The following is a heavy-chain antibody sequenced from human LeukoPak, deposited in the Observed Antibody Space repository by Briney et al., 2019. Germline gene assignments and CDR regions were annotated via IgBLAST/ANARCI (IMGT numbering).Heavy chain of an antibody. CDR1: GVSISSGGYY. V-gene: IGHV4-30-2*01. D-gene: IGHD6-13*01. Sequence: SQTLSLTCTVSGVSISSGGYYWSWIRQPPGKGLEWIGYIYHSGSTYYNPSLKSRVTISVDRSKNQFSLKLSSVTAADTAMYYCARQDITGYSSSWTQRPRVRSMSMYNWFDPWGQGTLVTVSS. J-gene: IGHJ5*02. CDR3: ARQDITGYSSSWTQRPRVRSMSMYNWFDP. CDR2: IYHSGST.